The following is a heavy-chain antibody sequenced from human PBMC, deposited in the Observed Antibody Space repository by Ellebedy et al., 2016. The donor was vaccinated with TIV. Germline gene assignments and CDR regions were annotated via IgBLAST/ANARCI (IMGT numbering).Heavy chain of an antibody. CDR1: GFPFRNYA. CDR2: VSFDIDKK. CDR3: ARDLTQYASGAGLSDS. V-gene: IGHV3-30-3*01. D-gene: IGHD2-2*01. Sequence: PGGSLRLSCEASGFPFRNYAMHWVRQSPRKGLEWVAIVSFDIDKKFYTDSVKGRFTISRDNSKNTRYLDMNSLGVDDTAVYYCARDLTQYASGAGLSDSWGQGTLVTVSS. J-gene: IGHJ4*02.